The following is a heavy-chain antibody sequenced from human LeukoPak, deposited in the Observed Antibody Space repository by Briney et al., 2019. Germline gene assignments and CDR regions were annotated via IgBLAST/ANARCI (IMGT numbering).Heavy chain of an antibody. J-gene: IGHJ3*02. CDR3: ARDDFLSDDAFDI. CDR2: INTYNGNT. CDR1: GYTFNNYG. V-gene: IGHV1-18*01. Sequence: ASVKVSCKASGYTFNNYGISWVRQAPGQGLEWMAWINTYNGNTNYAQNLQGRVTMTTDTSTSTAYMEVRSLRSDDTAVYYCARDDFLSDDAFDIWGQGTMVTVSS. D-gene: IGHD2-21*02.